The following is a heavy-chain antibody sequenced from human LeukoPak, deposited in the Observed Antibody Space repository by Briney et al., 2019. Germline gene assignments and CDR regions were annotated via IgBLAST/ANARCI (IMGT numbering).Heavy chain of an antibody. Sequence: GGSLRLSCAASGFTFSSYAMSWVRQAPGKGLEWVSAISGSGGSTYYADSVKGRFTISRDNAKNSLYLQMNSLRAEDTAVYYCARGGRFLECPGWWGQGTLVTVSS. J-gene: IGHJ4*02. CDR3: ARGGRFLECPGW. CDR2: ISGSGGST. CDR1: GFTFSSYA. V-gene: IGHV3-23*01. D-gene: IGHD3-3*01.